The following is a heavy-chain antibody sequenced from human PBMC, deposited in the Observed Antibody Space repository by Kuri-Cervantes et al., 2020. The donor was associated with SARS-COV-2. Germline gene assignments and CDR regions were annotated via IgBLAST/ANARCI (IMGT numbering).Heavy chain of an antibody. CDR2: MDLSDSYT. Sequence: GGSLRLSCKGSGYRFSNYWINWVRQMPGKGLEWMGRMDLSDSYTNYSPSFQGHVTISVDKSISTAYLQWSSLKASDTAIYYCAGTYSSSSPVYWGQGTLVTVSS. CDR3: AGTYSSSSPVY. D-gene: IGHD6-6*01. CDR1: GYRFSNYW. J-gene: IGHJ4*02. V-gene: IGHV5-10-1*01.